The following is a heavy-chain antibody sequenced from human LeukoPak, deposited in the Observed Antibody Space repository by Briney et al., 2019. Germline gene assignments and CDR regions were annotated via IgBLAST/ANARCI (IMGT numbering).Heavy chain of an antibody. Sequence: ASVKVSCKASGYTFTSYAMHWVRQAPGQRLEWMGWINAGNGNTKYSQKFQGRVTITRDTSASTAYMELSSLRSEDTAAYYCARDPITMVRGGQNWFDPWGQGTLVTVSS. CDR2: INAGNGNT. J-gene: IGHJ5*02. V-gene: IGHV1-3*01. CDR1: GYTFTSYA. D-gene: IGHD3-10*01. CDR3: ARDPITMVRGGQNWFDP.